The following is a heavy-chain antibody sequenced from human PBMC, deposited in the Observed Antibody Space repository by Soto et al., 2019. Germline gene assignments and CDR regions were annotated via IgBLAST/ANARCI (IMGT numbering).Heavy chain of an antibody. J-gene: IGHJ4*02. CDR1: GSSFTSYW. V-gene: IGHV5-51*01. Sequence: GESLKISCKGSGSSFTSYWIGWVRQMPGKGLEWVGIIYPGDSDTRNSPSYQGQFTISAVKSSSTAYLQWSTLKASDTATYYCAGRFSVDYDFWSGYYTCFDYWGQGTLVTVSS. CDR2: IYPGDSDT. CDR3: AGRFSVDYDFWSGYYTCFDY. D-gene: IGHD3-3*01.